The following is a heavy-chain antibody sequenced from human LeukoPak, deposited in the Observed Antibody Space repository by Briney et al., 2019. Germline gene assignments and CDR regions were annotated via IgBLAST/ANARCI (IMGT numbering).Heavy chain of an antibody. D-gene: IGHD3-10*01. CDR2: ISSSGSTI. CDR3: AKDLWHFGSGSCFDY. Sequence: PGGSLRLSCAASGFTFSSYEMNWVRQAPGKGLEWVSYISSSGSTIYYADSVKGRFTISRDNAKNSLYLQMNSLRAEDTAVYYCAKDLWHFGSGSCFDYWGQGTLVTVSS. V-gene: IGHV3-48*03. J-gene: IGHJ4*02. CDR1: GFTFSSYE.